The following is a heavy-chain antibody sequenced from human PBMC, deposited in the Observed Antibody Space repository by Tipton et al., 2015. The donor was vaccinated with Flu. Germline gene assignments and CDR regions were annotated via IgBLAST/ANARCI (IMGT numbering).Heavy chain of an antibody. Sequence: TLSLTCAVYVGSFSGYYWSWIRQSPGKGLEWIGEINHSGSANYNPSLNSRVTISVDTSKNQFSLKLSSVTAADTAVYYCARRRYFDLWGRGTQVTVSS. V-gene: IGHV4-34*01. CDR1: VGSFSGYY. CDR2: INHSGSA. J-gene: IGHJ2*01. CDR3: ARRRYFDL.